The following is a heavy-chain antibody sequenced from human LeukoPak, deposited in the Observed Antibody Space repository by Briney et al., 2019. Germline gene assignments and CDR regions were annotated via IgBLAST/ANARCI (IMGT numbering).Heavy chain of an antibody. Sequence: GGSLRLSCAVSGFTFSSYAMSWVRQAPGKGLEWVSAISGSGGSTYYADSVKGRFTISRDNSKNTLYLQMNSLRAEDTAVYYCAPLTGGYYFDYWGQGTLVTVSS. V-gene: IGHV3-23*01. CDR1: GFTFSSYA. J-gene: IGHJ4*02. CDR2: ISGSGGST. D-gene: IGHD1-20*01. CDR3: APLTGGYYFDY.